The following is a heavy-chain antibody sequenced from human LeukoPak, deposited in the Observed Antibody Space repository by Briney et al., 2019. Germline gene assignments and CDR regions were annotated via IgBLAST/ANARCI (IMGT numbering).Heavy chain of an antibody. CDR3: TADTFESSRYSHDY. CDR2: IKRKVDDETK. Sequence: PGGSLRLSCVTSGFTFSDTWMSWVRQAPGKGLEWVGRIKRKVDDETKNYAAPVRGRFTISRDDSKNTVYLKMGSLRTEDTAVYYCTADTFESSRYSHDYWGQGTLVTVSS. CDR1: GFTFSDTW. D-gene: IGHD3-22*01. V-gene: IGHV3-15*01. J-gene: IGHJ4*02.